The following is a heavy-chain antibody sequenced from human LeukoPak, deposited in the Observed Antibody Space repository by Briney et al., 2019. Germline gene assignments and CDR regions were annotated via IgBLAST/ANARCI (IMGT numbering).Heavy chain of an antibody. J-gene: IGHJ5*02. CDR1: GVSVSSGSYY. Sequence: SETLSLTGTGSGVSVSSGSYYWSWIRQPPGKGLEWIGYIYYSGSTNYNPSLKSRVTISVDTSKNQFSLKLSSVTAADTAVYYCAREVVVPAAPTHWFDPWGQGTLVTVSS. CDR3: AREVVVPAAPTHWFDP. CDR2: IYYSGST. D-gene: IGHD2-2*01. V-gene: IGHV4-61*01.